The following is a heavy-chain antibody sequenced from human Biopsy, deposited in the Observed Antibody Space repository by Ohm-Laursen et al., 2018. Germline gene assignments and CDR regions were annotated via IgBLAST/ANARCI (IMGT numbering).Heavy chain of an antibody. D-gene: IGHD1-1*01. Sequence: SVKVSCKASGGTFSSFGISWVRQAPGQRLEWMGEINSMFGTTNYAQTFQGRVTITADESTSTAYMEVSSLRSEDTAVYYCAKRGVERGRPLAYWGQGTLVTVSS. CDR3: AKRGVERGRPLAY. CDR1: GGTFSSFG. J-gene: IGHJ4*02. V-gene: IGHV1-69*13. CDR2: INSMFGTT.